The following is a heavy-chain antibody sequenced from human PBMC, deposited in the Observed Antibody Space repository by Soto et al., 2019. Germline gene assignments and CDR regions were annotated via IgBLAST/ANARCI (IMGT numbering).Heavy chain of an antibody. CDR1: GFTFSSYA. CDR3: ALTFGGVIVKGVFDY. D-gene: IGHD3-16*02. Sequence: EVQLLESGGGLVQPGGSLRLSCAASGFTFSSYAMSWVRQAPGKGLEWVSAISGSGGSTYYADSVKGRFTISRDNSKNQLYLQMNSLRAEDTAVYYCALTFGGVIVKGVFDYWGQGTLVTVSS. V-gene: IGHV3-23*01. CDR2: ISGSGGST. J-gene: IGHJ4*02.